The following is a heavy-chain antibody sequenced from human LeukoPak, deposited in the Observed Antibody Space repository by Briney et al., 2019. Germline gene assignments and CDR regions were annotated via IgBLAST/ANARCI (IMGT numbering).Heavy chain of an antibody. CDR2: ISSSGSTI. CDR1: GFTFSDYY. V-gene: IGHV3-11*04. CDR3: ARAVTMIPHYFDY. J-gene: IGHJ4*02. D-gene: IGHD3-22*01. Sequence: GSLRLSCAASGFTFSDYYMSWIRQAPGKGLEWVSYISSSGSTIYYADSVKGRFTISRDNAKNSLYLQMNSLRAEDTAVYYCARAVTMIPHYFDYWGQGTLVTVSS.